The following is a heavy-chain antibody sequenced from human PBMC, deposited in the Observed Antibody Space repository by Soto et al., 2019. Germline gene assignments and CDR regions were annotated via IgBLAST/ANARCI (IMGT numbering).Heavy chain of an antibody. Sequence: SVKVSCKASGYTFTSYDISWVRQAPGQGLEWMGGIIPIFGTANYAQKFQGRVTITADESTSTAYMELSSLRSEDTAVYYCARETRGYSGYERPFDYWGQGTLVTVSS. J-gene: IGHJ4*02. CDR2: IIPIFGTA. CDR3: ARETRGYSGYERPFDY. V-gene: IGHV1-69*13. D-gene: IGHD5-12*01. CDR1: GYTFTSYD.